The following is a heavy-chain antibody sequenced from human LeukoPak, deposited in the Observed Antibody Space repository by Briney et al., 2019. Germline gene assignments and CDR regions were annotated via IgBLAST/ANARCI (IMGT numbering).Heavy chain of an antibody. Sequence: GGSLRLSCAASGFTVSNNYMSWVRQAPGKGLEWVSVIYSGDNTYYVESVKGRFTISRDNAKNTLYLQMNSLRAEDTAVYYCARAPDAPANWGQGTLVTVSS. CDR3: ARAPDAPAN. CDR1: GFTVSNNY. D-gene: IGHD1-14*01. CDR2: IYSGDNT. V-gene: IGHV3-66*01. J-gene: IGHJ4*02.